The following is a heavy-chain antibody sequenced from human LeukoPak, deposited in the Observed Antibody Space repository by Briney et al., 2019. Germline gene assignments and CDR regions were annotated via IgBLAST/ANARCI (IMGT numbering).Heavy chain of an antibody. CDR1: GFTFGDYA. Sequence: GGSLRLSCTASGFTFGDYAISWFRQAPGKGLEWVGFIRSKGYGGTTEYAASVKGRFTISRDDSKSIAYLQMNSLKSEDTAVYYCTRDGAGSGWYVDVFDIWGQGTMVTVSS. V-gene: IGHV3-49*03. D-gene: IGHD6-19*01. CDR2: IRSKGYGGTT. CDR3: TRDGAGSGWYVDVFDI. J-gene: IGHJ3*02.